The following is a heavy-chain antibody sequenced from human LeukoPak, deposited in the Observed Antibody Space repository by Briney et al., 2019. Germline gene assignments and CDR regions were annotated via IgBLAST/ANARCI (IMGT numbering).Heavy chain of an antibody. CDR3: ARDNSVEDTAWWFDP. CDR1: RGTFSSYA. Sequence: SVKVSCKASRGTFSSYAISWVRQAPGQGLEWKGGIIPILGTANYAQKFQGRVTMTRDMSTSTDYMELSSLRSEDTAVYYCARDNSVEDTAWWFDPWGQGTLVTVSS. D-gene: IGHD4-23*01. V-gene: IGHV1-69*10. J-gene: IGHJ5*02. CDR2: IIPILGTA.